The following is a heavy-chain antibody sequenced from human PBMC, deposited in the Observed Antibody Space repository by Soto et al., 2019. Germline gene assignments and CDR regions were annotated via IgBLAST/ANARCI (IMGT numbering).Heavy chain of an antibody. CDR3: AREEGRSAPSYFDY. V-gene: IGHV3-21*01. CDR1: GFTFSSYS. J-gene: IGHJ4*02. Sequence: EVQLVESGGGLVKPGGSLRLSCAASGFTFSSYSMNWVRQAPGKGLEWVSSISSSSSYIYYADSVKGRFTISRDNAKNSLYLQMNSLRAEDTAVYYCAREEGRSAPSYFDYWGQGTLVTVSS. D-gene: IGHD2-15*01. CDR2: ISSSSSYI.